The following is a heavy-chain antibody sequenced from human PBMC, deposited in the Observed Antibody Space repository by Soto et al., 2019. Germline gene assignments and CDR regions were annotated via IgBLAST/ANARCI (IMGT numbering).Heavy chain of an antibody. D-gene: IGHD6-13*01. J-gene: IGHJ6*02. CDR3: ARGGIATGYGLAV. CDR1: GFTFSSYD. V-gene: IGHV3-13*04. CDR2: IGIAENR. Sequence: PGGSLRLSCAASGFTFSSYDMHWVRQGTGQGLEWVSTIGIAENRYYLSSVKGRFTISRDDAENSLYLQMNSLKAGDTAVYYCARGGIATGYGLAVWGQGTTVTVSS.